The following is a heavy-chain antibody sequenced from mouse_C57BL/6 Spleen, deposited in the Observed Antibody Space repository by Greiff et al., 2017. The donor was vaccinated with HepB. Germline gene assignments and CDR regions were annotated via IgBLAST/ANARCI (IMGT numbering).Heavy chain of an antibody. CDR1: GFTFSDYG. J-gene: IGHJ3*01. CDR2: ISSGSSTI. CDR3: ARPGDGYYPAWFAY. D-gene: IGHD2-3*01. V-gene: IGHV5-17*01. Sequence: EVKLQESGGGLVKPGGSLKLSCAASGFTFSDYGMHWVRQAPEKGLEWVAYISSGSSTIYYADTVKGRFTISRDNAKNTLFLQMTSLRSEDTAMYYCARPGDGYYPAWFAYWGQGTLVTVSA.